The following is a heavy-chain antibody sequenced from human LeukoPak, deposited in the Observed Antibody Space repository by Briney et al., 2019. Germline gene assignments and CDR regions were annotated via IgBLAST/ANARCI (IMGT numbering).Heavy chain of an antibody. J-gene: IGHJ5*02. CDR2: IYWDDAR. D-gene: IGHD6-19*01. V-gene: IGHV2-5*02. Sequence: SGPTLVEPTQTLTLTCTFSGFSLKTSGVGVGWTRQPPGKALEWLALIYWDDARLYRPSLMNRLTITKDTAKNQVVLTMTNVDPMDTGTYYCAHRQSTAVAGRFDPWGQGTLVTVTS. CDR1: GFSLKTSGVG. CDR3: AHRQSTAVAGRFDP.